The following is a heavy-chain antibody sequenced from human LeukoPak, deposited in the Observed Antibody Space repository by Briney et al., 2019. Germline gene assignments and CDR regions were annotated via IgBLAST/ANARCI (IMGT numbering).Heavy chain of an antibody. V-gene: IGHV3-30*02. J-gene: IGHJ4*02. D-gene: IGHD4-11*01. CDR2: IRYDGSNQ. CDR1: GFTFSTYG. CDR3: ARGGDYSNYVGY. Sequence: VGSPKLSCAASGFTFSTYGMHWVRQAPGKGLEWVAFIRYDGSNQYYADSVKGRFTISRDNSKNTLYLQMNSLRAEDTAVYSCARGGDYSNYVGYWGQGTLVTVSS.